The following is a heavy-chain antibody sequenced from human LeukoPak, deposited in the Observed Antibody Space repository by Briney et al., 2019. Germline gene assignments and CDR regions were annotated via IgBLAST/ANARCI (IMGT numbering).Heavy chain of an antibody. D-gene: IGHD3-10*01. V-gene: IGHV1-8*01. Sequence: ASVKVSCKASGYTSTSYDINWVRQATGQGPEWMGWMYPNSGNTGYAQKFQGRVTMTRNTSINTAYMELNSLRSEDTAVYYCATGQNRQSKYYPFDYWGQGTLVTVSS. J-gene: IGHJ4*02. CDR2: MYPNSGNT. CDR1: GYTSTSYD. CDR3: ATGQNRQSKYYPFDY.